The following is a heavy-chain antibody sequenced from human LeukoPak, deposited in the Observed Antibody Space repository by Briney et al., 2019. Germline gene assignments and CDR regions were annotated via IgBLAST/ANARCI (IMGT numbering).Heavy chain of an antibody. J-gene: IGHJ5*02. V-gene: IGHV3-9*01. CDR2: ISWNTNSV. CDR1: GFRFADFA. D-gene: IGHD4-17*01. CDR3: TKAPGVTTGWFYP. Sequence: GGSLRLSCAASGFRFADFAMHWVRQAPGKGLEWVSGISWNTNSVGYADSVKGRFTISRDNAKNSLYLQMDSLRVEDTALYYCTKAPGVTTGWFYPWGQGTLVTVSS.